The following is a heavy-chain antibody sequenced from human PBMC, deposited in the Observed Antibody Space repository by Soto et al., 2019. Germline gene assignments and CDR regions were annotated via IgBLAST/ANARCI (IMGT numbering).Heavy chain of an antibody. CDR3: ARGPEWDYGDYVYTRLYNGMDV. D-gene: IGHD4-17*01. Sequence: GASVKVSCKASGFTFTTHAIHWVRQAPGQRLEWMGWINGGDGNSKYSQKFQGRVSITRDTSANTAYMELSSLRSEDTALYYCARGPEWDYGDYVYTRLYNGMDVWGQGTTVTVSS. J-gene: IGHJ6*02. CDR2: INGGDGNS. CDR1: GFTFTTHA. V-gene: IGHV1-3*01.